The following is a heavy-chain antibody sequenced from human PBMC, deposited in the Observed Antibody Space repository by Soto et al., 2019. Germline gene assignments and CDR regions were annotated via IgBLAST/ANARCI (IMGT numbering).Heavy chain of an antibody. CDR1: GGSISNGGYY. V-gene: IGHV4-31*03. D-gene: IGHD2-21*02. Sequence: QVQLQESGPGLVKPSQTLSLTCSVSGGSISNGGYYWSWIRQHPEKGLEWIGYIYYSGSTYYKPSLKSRVTISVDTSKNRSSLKLISVAAADAGVYYCARNMHTVVVSAEGWFDPWGQGTRVTVSS. CDR3: ARNMHTVVVSAEGWFDP. J-gene: IGHJ5*02. CDR2: IYYSGST.